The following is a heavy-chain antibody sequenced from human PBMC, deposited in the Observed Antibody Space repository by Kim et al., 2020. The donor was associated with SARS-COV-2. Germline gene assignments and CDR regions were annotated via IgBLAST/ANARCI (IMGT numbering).Heavy chain of an antibody. V-gene: IGHV3-72*01. CDR3: ARYYYDSSGYYRFDY. D-gene: IGHD3-22*01. Sequence: GGCLRLSCAASGFTFSDHYMDWVRQAPGKGLEWVGRTRNKANSYTTEYAASVKGRFTISRDDSKNSLYLQMNSLKTEDTAVYYCARYYYDSSGYYRFDYWGQGTLVTVSS. J-gene: IGHJ4*02. CDR2: TRNKANSYTT. CDR1: GFTFSDHY.